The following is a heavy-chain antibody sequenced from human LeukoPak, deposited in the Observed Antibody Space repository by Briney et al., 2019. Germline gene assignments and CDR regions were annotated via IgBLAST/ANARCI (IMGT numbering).Heavy chain of an antibody. CDR3: ARGGLWFGQRDYFDY. V-gene: IGHV1-18*01. J-gene: IGHJ4*02. Sequence: ASVKVSCKASGYTFTSYGINWVRQAPGQGLEWMGWISAYTAEANYAQKFQGRLTMTTDTSTSTAYMELRSLIFDDTAVYYCARGGLWFGQRDYFDYWGQGTLVTVSP. D-gene: IGHD3-10*01. CDR1: GYTFTSYG. CDR2: ISAYTAEA.